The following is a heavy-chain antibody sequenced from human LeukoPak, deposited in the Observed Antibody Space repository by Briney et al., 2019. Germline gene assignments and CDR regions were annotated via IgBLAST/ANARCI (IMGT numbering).Heavy chain of an antibody. V-gene: IGHV4-31*03. D-gene: IGHD7-27*01. J-gene: IGHJ4*02. CDR1: GGSISSGGYY. Sequence: SETLSLTCTVSGGSISSGGYYWSWIRQHPGKGLEWIGYIYYSGSTYYNPSLKSRVTISVDTSKNQFSLKLSSVTAADTAVYYCARGDWGYRDFDYWGQGTLVTVSP. CDR2: IYYSGST. CDR3: ARGDWGYRDFDY.